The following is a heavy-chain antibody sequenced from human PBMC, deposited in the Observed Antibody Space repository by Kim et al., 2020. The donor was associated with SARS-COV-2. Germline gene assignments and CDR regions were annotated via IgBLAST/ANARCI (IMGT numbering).Heavy chain of an antibody. CDR3: AGSSYGFWGGYPAEYFQH. V-gene: IGHV1-18*01. CDR1: GYTFTSYG. CDR2: ISAYNGNT. D-gene: IGHD3-3*01. J-gene: IGHJ1*01. Sequence: ASVKVSCKASGYTFTSYGISWVRQAPGQGLEWMGWISAYNGNTNYAQKLQGRVTMTTDTSTSTAYMELRSLRSDDTAVYYCAGSSYGFWGGYPAEYFQHWGQGTLVTVSS.